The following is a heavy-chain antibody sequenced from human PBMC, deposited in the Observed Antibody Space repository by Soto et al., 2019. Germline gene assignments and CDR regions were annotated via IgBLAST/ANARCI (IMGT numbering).Heavy chain of an antibody. Sequence: SLRLSCAASGFSFSKYAMHWVRQAPAKGLEWVAVITYDGSDKFYADSVKGRFTISRDNSKNTLYLQMNSLRAEDTAVYYCAAHGSGTSFYFDYWGQGTLVTVSS. CDR1: GFSFSKYA. D-gene: IGHD3-10*01. CDR3: AAHGSGTSFYFDY. J-gene: IGHJ4*02. V-gene: IGHV3-30-3*01. CDR2: ITYDGSDK.